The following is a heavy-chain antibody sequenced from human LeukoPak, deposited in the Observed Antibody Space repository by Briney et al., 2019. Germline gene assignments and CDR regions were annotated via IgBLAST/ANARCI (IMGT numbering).Heavy chain of an antibody. J-gene: IGHJ4*01. V-gene: IGHV3-30*02. CDR1: GFTFSSYA. CDR3: AKDYTKGVGATDY. CDR2: IWYDGSNK. Sequence: GGSLRLSCAASGFTFSSYAMHWVRQAPGKGLEWVAFIWYDGSNKDYTDSVKGRFTISRDNAKNRLHLQMNSLRAEDTAVYYCAKDYTKGVGATDYWGHGTLVTVSS. D-gene: IGHD1-26*01.